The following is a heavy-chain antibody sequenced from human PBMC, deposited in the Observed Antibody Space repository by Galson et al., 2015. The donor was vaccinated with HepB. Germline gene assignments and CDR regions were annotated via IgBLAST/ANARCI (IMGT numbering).Heavy chain of an antibody. CDR3: ARPDLLDQQLGGYYYYGMDV. J-gene: IGHJ6*02. Sequence: QSGAEVKKPGESLRISCKGSGYSFTSYWISWVRQMPGKGLEWMGRIDPSDSYTNYSPSFQGHVTISADKSISTAYLQWSSLKASDTAMYYCARPDLLDQQLGGYYYYGMDVWGQGTTVTVSS. CDR1: GYSFTSYW. CDR2: IDPSDSYT. D-gene: IGHD6-13*01. V-gene: IGHV5-10-1*01.